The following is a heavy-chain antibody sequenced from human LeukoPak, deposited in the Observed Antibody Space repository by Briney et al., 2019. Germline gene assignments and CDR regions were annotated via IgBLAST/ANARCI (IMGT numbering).Heavy chain of an antibody. J-gene: IGHJ3*02. CDR3: ARKATTGPTKAAFDI. V-gene: IGHV4-28*05. Sequence: SETLSLTCAVSGYSTSSTNYWAWIRQPPGKGLEWIGHIYYSGGIYYNPSLKSRVTMSVDTSKNQFSLKLSSVTAVDTAVYYCARKATTGPTKAAFDIWGQGTMVTVSS. D-gene: IGHD4-17*01. CDR1: GYSTSSTNY. CDR2: IYYSGGI.